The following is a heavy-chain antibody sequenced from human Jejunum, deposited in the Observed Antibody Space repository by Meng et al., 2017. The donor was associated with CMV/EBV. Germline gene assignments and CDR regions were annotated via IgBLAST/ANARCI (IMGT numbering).Heavy chain of an antibody. CDR2: NSYDGSSK. D-gene: IGHD1-20*01. V-gene: IGHV3-30-3*01. CDR1: GFTFSAYV. CDR3: ARGLTGAATAY. Sequence: AAAGFTFSAYVRHWVRQAPGRGLEWVATNSYDGSSKYYADFVKGRFSISRDNSKNTMFLQMDSLRLDDTAVYYCARGLTGAATAYWGQGTRVTVSS. J-gene: IGHJ4*02.